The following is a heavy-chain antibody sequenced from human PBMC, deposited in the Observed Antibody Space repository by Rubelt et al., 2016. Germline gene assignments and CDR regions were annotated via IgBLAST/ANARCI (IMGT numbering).Heavy chain of an antibody. CDR1: GGSFSGYY. V-gene: IGHV4-34*01. Sequence: QVQLQQWGAGLLKPSETLSLTCAVYGGSFSGYYWIWVHQPPGKGLAWIGEIHPSGRNNFNPSFTRRLTMSVDTSRNQFSLGLGSVTAADTAIYFCARVEYGNSWFKYWGQGTLVTVSS. CDR2: IHPSGRN. J-gene: IGHJ4*02. D-gene: IGHD2/OR15-2a*01. CDR3: ARVEYGNSWFKY.